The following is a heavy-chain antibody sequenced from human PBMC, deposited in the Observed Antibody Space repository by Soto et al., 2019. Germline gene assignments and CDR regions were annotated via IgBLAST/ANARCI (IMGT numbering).Heavy chain of an antibody. CDR2: INHSGST. D-gene: IGHD2-21*02. CDR3: AKYCGGDCYTFSYGMDV. CDR1: GGSFSGYY. Sequence: QVQLQQWGAGLLKPSETLALTCAVYGGSFSGYYWSWIRQPPGKGLEWIGEINHSGSTNYNPSLKSRVTISVDTSKNQFSLKLSSVTAADTAVYYCAKYCGGDCYTFSYGMDVLGQWTTVTVSS. V-gene: IGHV4-34*01. J-gene: IGHJ6*02.